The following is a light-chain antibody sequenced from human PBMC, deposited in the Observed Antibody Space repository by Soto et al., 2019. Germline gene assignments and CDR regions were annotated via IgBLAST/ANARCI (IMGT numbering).Light chain of an antibody. J-gene: IGLJ2*01. CDR2: NVN. Sequence: QSVRTQPASVSGSPGQSITDSCTGTSSDVGGYNFVSWYQQHPGKAPKLMIYNVNIRPSGISNRFSGSKSGNTASLTISGLQAEDEADYYCCSYASSSTRVIFGGETKLTVL. CDR3: CSYASSSTRVI. CDR1: SSDVGGYNF. V-gene: IGLV2-14*03.